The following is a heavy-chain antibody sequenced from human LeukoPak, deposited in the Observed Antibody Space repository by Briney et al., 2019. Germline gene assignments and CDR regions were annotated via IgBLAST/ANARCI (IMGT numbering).Heavy chain of an antibody. J-gene: IGHJ6*02. Sequence: PSETLSLTCTVSGGPISSYYWSWVRQPAREGLEWIGRIYATGTTNYNPSLKGRATMSMDTSKNQFSLRLTSMTAADTAVHYCARGPDKSTVWGQGTKVIVSS. CDR2: IYATGTT. V-gene: IGHV4-4*07. D-gene: IGHD2/OR15-2a*01. CDR3: ARGPDKSTV. CDR1: GGPISSYY.